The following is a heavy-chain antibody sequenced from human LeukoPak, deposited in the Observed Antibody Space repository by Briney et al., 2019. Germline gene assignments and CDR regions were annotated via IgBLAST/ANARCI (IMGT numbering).Heavy chain of an antibody. CDR1: GFTFDDYA. CDR2: ISWNSGSI. J-gene: IGHJ6*02. Sequence: PGRSLRLPCAASGFTFDDYAMHWVRQAPGKGLEWVSGISWNSGSIGYADSVKGRFTISRDNAKNSLYLQMNSLRAEDTALYYCAKDTHHYITMPHMDVWGQGTTVTVSS. CDR3: AKDTHHYITMPHMDV. D-gene: IGHD3-10*01. V-gene: IGHV3-9*01.